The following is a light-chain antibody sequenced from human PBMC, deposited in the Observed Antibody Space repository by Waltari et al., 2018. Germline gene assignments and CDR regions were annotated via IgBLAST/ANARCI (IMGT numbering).Light chain of an antibody. J-gene: IGKJ4*01. Sequence: DVVMTQSPLSLAATLGQPASISCRSSQSLLYRDGNTYLNWLHQRPGQSPRRLIYQVSNRDSGVPDRFSGSKSGTSASLAISGLRSEDEADYYCATWDASLGVLFGGGTK. CDR2: QVS. CDR1: QSLLYRDGNTY. CDR3: ATWDASLGVL. V-gene: IGKV2-30*01.